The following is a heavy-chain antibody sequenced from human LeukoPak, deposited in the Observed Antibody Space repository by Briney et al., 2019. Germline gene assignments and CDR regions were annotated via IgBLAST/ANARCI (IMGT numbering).Heavy chain of an antibody. CDR1: GYTFTSYY. Sequence: ASVKVSCKASGYTFTSYYMHWVRQAPGQGLEWMGIINPSGGGTSYAQKFQGRVTMTRDTSTSTVYMELSSLRSEDTAVYYCARQNIVVVPAAIHMGDAFDIWGQGTIVTVSS. CDR3: ARQNIVVVPAAIHMGDAFDI. J-gene: IGHJ3*02. D-gene: IGHD2-2*01. CDR2: INPSGGGT. V-gene: IGHV1-46*03.